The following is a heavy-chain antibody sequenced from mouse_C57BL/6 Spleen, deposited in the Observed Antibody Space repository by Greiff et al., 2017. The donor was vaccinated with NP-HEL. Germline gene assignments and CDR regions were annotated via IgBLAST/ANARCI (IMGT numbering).Heavy chain of an antibody. CDR2: IYPGDGGT. CDR3: ASARYFDY. Sequence: QVQLKESGPELVKPGASVKISCKASGYAFSSSWMNWVKQRPGKGLEWIGRIYPGDGGTNYNGKFKGKATLTADKSSSTAYMQLGSLTSEDTAVYFCASARYFDYWGQGTTLTVSS. J-gene: IGHJ2*01. V-gene: IGHV1-82*01. CDR1: GYAFSSSW.